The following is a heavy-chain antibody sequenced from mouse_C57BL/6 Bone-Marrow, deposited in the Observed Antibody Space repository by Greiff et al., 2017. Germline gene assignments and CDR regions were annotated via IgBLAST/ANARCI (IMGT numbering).Heavy chain of an antibody. CDR2: IYPRSGNT. CDR1: GYTFTSYG. Sequence: QVQLKESGAELARPGASVKLSCKASGYTFTSYGISWVKQRTGQGLEWIGEIYPRSGNTYYNEKFKGKATLTADKSSSTAYMELRSLTSEDSAVYFCARSDYGNPDAMDYWGQGTSVTVSS. J-gene: IGHJ4*01. CDR3: ARSDYGNPDAMDY. D-gene: IGHD2-1*01. V-gene: IGHV1-81*01.